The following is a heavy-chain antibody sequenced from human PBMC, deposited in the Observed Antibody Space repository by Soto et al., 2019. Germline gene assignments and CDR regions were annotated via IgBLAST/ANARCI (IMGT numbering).Heavy chain of an antibody. CDR1: GGTFSSYT. Sequence: QVQLVQSGAEVKKPGSSVTVSCKASGGTFSSYTISWVRQAPGQGLEWMGGIIPILGTANYGQKIQGRVTITADESTSTAYMELSSLRSEDTAVDYCAREIHRLLQLWYFDRWGRGTLVTFSS. CDR3: AREIHRLLQLWYFDR. CDR2: IIPILGTA. J-gene: IGHJ2*01. D-gene: IGHD5-12*01. V-gene: IGHV1-69*12.